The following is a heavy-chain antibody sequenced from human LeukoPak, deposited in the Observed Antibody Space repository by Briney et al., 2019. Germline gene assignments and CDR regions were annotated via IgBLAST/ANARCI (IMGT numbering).Heavy chain of an antibody. CDR3: ARDADGSGSPDY. CDR2: VYSGGNT. J-gene: IGHJ4*02. V-gene: IGHV3-66*01. CDR1: GFTVSSDY. Sequence: PGGSLRLSCTASGFTVSSDYMSWVRQAPGKGLEWVSVVYSGGNTYYADSVKGRFTISRDNSKSTLYLQMNSLRAEDTAVYSCARDADGSGSPDYWGQGTVVTVSS. D-gene: IGHD3-22*01.